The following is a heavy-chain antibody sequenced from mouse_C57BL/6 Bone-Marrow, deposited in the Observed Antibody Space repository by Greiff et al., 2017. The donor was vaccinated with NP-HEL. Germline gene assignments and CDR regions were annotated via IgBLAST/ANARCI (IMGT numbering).Heavy chain of an antibody. J-gene: IGHJ1*03. CDR2: IHPNSGST. Sequence: QVQLQQSGAELVKPGASVKLSCKASGYTFTSYWMHWVKQRPGQGLEWIGMIHPNSGSTNYNEKFKSKATLTVDKSSSTAYMQLSSLTSEDSAVYYCASYYGSSFCYSYIDVWGTGTTVTVSS. CDR3: ASYYGSSFCYSYIDV. V-gene: IGHV1-64*01. CDR1: GYTFTSYW. D-gene: IGHD1-1*01.